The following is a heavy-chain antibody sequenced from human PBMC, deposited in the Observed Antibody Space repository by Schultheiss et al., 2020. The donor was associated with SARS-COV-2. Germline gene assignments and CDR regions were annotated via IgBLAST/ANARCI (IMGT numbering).Heavy chain of an antibody. J-gene: IGHJ4*02. Sequence: ASVKVSCKASGYTFTGYYMHWVRQAPGQGLEWMGWINPNSGGTNYAQKFQGRVTITADESTSTAYMELSSLRSEDTAVYYCATGGGGSYYAGVDYWGQGTLVTV. V-gene: IGHV1-2*02. CDR1: GYTFTGYY. CDR2: INPNSGGT. D-gene: IGHD1-26*01. CDR3: ATGGGGSYYAGVDY.